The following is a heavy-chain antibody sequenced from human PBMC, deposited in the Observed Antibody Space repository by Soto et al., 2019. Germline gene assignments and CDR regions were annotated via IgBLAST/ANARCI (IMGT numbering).Heavy chain of an antibody. CDR1: GYTFTGYY. D-gene: IGHD6-19*01. Sequence: QVQLVQSGAEVKKPGASVKVSCKASGYTFTGYYMHWVRQAPGQGLEWMGGINPNSGGTNYAQKFQGWVTMTRDTSISTAYMELSRLRSDDTAVYYCARVPGYSSGWYGFDYWGPGNPGHRLL. J-gene: IGHJ4*02. V-gene: IGHV1-2*04. CDR2: INPNSGGT. CDR3: ARVPGYSSGWYGFDY.